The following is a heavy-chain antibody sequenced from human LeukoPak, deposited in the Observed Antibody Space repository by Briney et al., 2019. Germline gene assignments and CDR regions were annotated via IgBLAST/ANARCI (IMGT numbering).Heavy chain of an antibody. CDR2: ISSSSSYI. Sequence: GGSLRLSCAASGFTFSSYSMNWVRQAPGKGLEWVSSISSSSSYIYYADSLKGRFTISRDNAKNSLYMQMNSLRAEDTAVYYCARDNGKGASIAARPSAFDIWGQGTMSPSLQ. D-gene: IGHD6-6*01. CDR1: GFTFSSYS. V-gene: IGHV3-21*01. CDR3: ARDNGKGASIAARPSAFDI. J-gene: IGHJ3*02.